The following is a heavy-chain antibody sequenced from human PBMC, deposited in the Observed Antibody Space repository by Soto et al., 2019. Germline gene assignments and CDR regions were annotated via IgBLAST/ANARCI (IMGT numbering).Heavy chain of an antibody. J-gene: IGHJ5*02. CDR2: ISSSGSTI. CDR3: ARNLGPRFDHNWFDP. V-gene: IGHV3-11*01. D-gene: IGHD3-16*01. CDR1: GLNFSDYY. Sequence: GGSLRLSCAASGLNFSDYYRSWIRKNPGKGLEWVSYISSSGSTIYYADSVKGRFTISRDNAKNSLYLQMNSLRAEDTAVYYCARNLGPRFDHNWFDPWGQGTLVTVSS.